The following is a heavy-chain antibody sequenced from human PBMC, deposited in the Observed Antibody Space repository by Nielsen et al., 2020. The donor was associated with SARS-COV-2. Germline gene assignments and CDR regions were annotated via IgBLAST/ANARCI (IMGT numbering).Heavy chain of an antibody. V-gene: IGHV3-43*01. J-gene: IGHJ6*02. D-gene: IGHD6-13*01. CDR2: ISWDGGST. CDR1: GFTFDDYT. Sequence: GESLKISCAASGFTFDDYTMHWVRQAPGKGLEWVSLISWDGGSTYYADSVKGRFTISRDNAKNSLYLQMNSLRAEDTAVYYCARGGSIAAGSEQYYYYYYGMDVWGQGTTVTVSS. CDR3: ARGGSIAAGSEQYYYYYYGMDV.